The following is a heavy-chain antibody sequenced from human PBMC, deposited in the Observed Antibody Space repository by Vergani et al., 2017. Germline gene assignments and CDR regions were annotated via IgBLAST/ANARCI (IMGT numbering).Heavy chain of an antibody. CDR2: IYYSGST. CDR3: ARDWTGNYYDSSGSQGDAFDI. Sequence: QVQLQESGPGLVKPSQTLSLTCTVSGGSISSGGYYWSWIRQHPGKGLEWIGYIYYSGSTYYNPSLKSRVTISVDTSKNQFSLKLSSVTAADTAVYYCARDWTGNYYDSSGSQGDAFDIWGQGTMVTVSS. D-gene: IGHD3-22*01. CDR1: GGSISSGGYY. V-gene: IGHV4-31*03. J-gene: IGHJ3*02.